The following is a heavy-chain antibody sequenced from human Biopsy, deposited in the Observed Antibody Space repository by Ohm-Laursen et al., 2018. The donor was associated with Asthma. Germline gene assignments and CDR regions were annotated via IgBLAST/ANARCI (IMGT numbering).Heavy chain of an antibody. J-gene: IGHJ4*02. CDR3: ARAQDYYDSRGHYRSFDY. Sequence: QTLTLTCTVSYGSITSGGYYWTWIRQHPGKGLEWIGFIYYSGSTYYNPSLKSRVSISIDTSKNQFSLKLSSVTAADTAVYYCARAQDYYDSRGHYRSFDYWGQGTLVTVSS. CDR1: YGSITSGGYY. D-gene: IGHD3-22*01. V-gene: IGHV4-31*03. CDR2: IYYSGST.